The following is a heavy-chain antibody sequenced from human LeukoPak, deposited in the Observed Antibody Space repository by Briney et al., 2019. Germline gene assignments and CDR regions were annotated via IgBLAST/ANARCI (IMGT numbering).Heavy chain of an antibody. CDR2: ISASGST. D-gene: IGHD2-15*01. CDR1: GGSISSYY. Sequence: SETLSLTCTVSGGSISSYYWNWVQQPAGKGLEWIGRISASGSTNYNPSPESRVTLSVDTSKNQFSLKLSSVTAADTAVYYCAREGRSSTPGYWGQGTLVTVSS. CDR3: AREGRSSTPGY. J-gene: IGHJ4*02. V-gene: IGHV4-4*07.